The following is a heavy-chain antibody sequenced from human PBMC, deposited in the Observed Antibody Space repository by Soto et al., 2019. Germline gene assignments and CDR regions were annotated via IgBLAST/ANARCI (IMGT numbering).Heavy chain of an antibody. CDR3: AKDIIVVVPAANYYYGMDV. CDR1: GFTFSSYG. V-gene: IGHV3-30*18. D-gene: IGHD2-2*01. Sequence: QVQLVESGGGVVQPGRSLRLSCAASGFTFSSYGMHWVRQAPGKGLEWVAVISYDGSNKYYADSVKGRFTISRDNSKNTLYLQMNSLRAEDTAVYYCAKDIIVVVPAANYYYGMDVWGQGTTVTVSS. J-gene: IGHJ6*02. CDR2: ISYDGSNK.